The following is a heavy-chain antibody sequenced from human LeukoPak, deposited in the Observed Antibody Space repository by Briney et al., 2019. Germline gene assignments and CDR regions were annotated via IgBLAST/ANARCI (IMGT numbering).Heavy chain of an antibody. Sequence: TGGSLRLSCAASGFTFDDYGMSWVRQGPGKGLEWVSGINWNGGSTGYADSVKGRFTISRDNAKKSLYLQMNSLRAEDTALYYCARSSVSAYAFDIWGQGTMVTVSS. CDR1: GFTFDDYG. D-gene: IGHD6-6*01. CDR3: ARSSVSAYAFDI. J-gene: IGHJ3*02. CDR2: INWNGGST. V-gene: IGHV3-20*04.